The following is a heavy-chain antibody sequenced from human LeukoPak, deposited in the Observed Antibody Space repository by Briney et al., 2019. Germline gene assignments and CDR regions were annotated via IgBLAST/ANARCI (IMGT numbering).Heavy chain of an antibody. V-gene: IGHV3-23*01. Sequence: GGSLRLSCAAAGFTFSNHAVSWVRQAPGKGLQWVAVISGGGRTTEYADFGKGRFTISRDNSKNTLSLQMNSLTVEDTAIYFCAKNVVVKRYIDFWGQGTLVTVSS. CDR3: AKNVVVKRYIDF. J-gene: IGHJ4*02. D-gene: IGHD2-15*01. CDR2: ISGGGRTT. CDR1: GFTFSNHA.